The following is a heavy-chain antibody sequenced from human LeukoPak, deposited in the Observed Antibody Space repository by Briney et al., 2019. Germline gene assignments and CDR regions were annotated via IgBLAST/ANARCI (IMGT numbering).Heavy chain of an antibody. CDR2: INHSGST. CDR1: GGSFSGYY. Sequence: PSETLSLTCAVYGGSFSGYYWSWIRQPPGKGLEWIGEINHSGSTNYNPSLKSRVTISVDTSKNQFSLKLSSVTAADTAVYYCARVGYCGGDCYYYGMDAWGQGTTVTVSS. D-gene: IGHD2-21*01. J-gene: IGHJ6*02. V-gene: IGHV4-34*01. CDR3: ARVGYCGGDCYYYGMDA.